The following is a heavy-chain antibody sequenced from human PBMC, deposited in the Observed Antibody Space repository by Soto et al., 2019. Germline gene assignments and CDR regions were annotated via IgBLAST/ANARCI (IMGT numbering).Heavy chain of an antibody. CDR2: IDPSDSYT. Sequence: SLKISCKGSGYSFTSYWISWVRQMPGKGLEWMGRIDPSDSYTNYSPSFQGHVTISADKSISTAYLQWSSLKASDTAMYYCASLPSGSYSLREDGPHGMDVWGQGTTVTVSS. V-gene: IGHV5-10-1*01. J-gene: IGHJ6*02. CDR1: GYSFTSYW. CDR3: ASLPSGSYSLREDGPHGMDV. D-gene: IGHD1-26*01.